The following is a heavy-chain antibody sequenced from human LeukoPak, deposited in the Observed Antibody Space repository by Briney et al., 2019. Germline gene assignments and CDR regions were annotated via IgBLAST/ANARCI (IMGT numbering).Heavy chain of an antibody. D-gene: IGHD6-19*01. Sequence: PGGSLRLSCAASGFSFSNFWMSWVRQAPGKGLEWVAVISYDASNKYYPDSVKGRFTISRDNSKNTLYLQMSSLRAEDTAVYYCAKDQENSSGWYTDYWGQGTLVIVSS. CDR1: GFSFSNFW. CDR2: ISYDASNK. V-gene: IGHV3-30*18. J-gene: IGHJ4*02. CDR3: AKDQENSSGWYTDY.